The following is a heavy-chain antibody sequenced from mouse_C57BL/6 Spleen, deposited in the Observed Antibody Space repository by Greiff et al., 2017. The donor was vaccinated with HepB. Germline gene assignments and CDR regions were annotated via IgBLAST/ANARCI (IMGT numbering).Heavy chain of an antibody. Sequence: QVQLQQSGAELVRPGASVKLSCKASGYTFTDYYINWVKQRPGQGLEWIARIYPGSGNTYYNEKFKGKATLTAEKSSSTAYMQLSSLTSEDSAVYFCARGDYDDDYWGQGTTLTVSS. V-gene: IGHV1-76*01. CDR2: IYPGSGNT. CDR1: GYTFTDYY. D-gene: IGHD2-4*01. J-gene: IGHJ2*01. CDR3: ARGDYDDDY.